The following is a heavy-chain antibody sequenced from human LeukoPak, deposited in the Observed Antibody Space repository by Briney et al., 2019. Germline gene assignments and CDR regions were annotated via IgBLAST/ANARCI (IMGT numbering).Heavy chain of an antibody. CDR3: ARGEPRKKYYYDSSGYYYDAFDI. V-gene: IGHV3-11*04. CDR1: GFTFSDYY. D-gene: IGHD3-22*01. J-gene: IGHJ3*02. Sequence: GGSLRLSCAASGFTFSDYYMSWIRQAPGKGLEWVSYISSSSSTIYYADSVKGRFTISRDNAKNSLYLQMNSLRAEDTAVYYCARGEPRKKYYYDSSGYYYDAFDIWGQGTMVTVSS. CDR2: ISSSSSTI.